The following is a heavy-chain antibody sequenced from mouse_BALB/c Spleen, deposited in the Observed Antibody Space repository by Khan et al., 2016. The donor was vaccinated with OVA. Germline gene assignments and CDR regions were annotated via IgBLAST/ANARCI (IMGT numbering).Heavy chain of an antibody. Sequence: QVPLQQPGAELVRPGVSVKISCKGSGYTFTDYAMHWVKQSHAKSLEWIGVISTYYGDVDYSQKFKGKATMTVDRSSSTAYMELARLTSEDSAIYYCARGGKFAYWGQGTLVTVSA. CDR3: ARGGKFAY. V-gene: IGHV1S137*01. J-gene: IGHJ3*01. CDR2: ISTYYGDV. D-gene: IGHD1-1*02. CDR1: GYTFTDYA.